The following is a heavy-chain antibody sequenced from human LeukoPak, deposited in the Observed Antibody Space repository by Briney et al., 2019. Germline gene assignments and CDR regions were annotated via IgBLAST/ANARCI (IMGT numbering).Heavy chain of an antibody. CDR1: GYSFPNYW. CDR2: IYPGDSDT. Sequence: GESLQISCQGSGYSFPNYWIGWVRQVPGKGVEWMGIIYPGDSDTKYSPSFQGQVTISADKSISTAYLQWSSLKASDTAMYYCARGTTIRGNWFDPWGQGTLVTVSS. CDR3: ARGTTIRGNWFDP. D-gene: IGHD3-10*01. V-gene: IGHV5-51*01. J-gene: IGHJ5*02.